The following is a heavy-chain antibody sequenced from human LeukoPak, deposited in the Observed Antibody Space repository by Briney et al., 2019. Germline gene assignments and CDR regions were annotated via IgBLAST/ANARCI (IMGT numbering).Heavy chain of an antibody. CDR1: GGSFSGYY. J-gene: IGHJ4*02. CDR3: ARHLRAAATGTFDS. V-gene: IGHV4-34*01. Sequence: PSETLSLTCAVYGGSFSGYYWSWIRQPPGKGLEWIGEINHSGSTNYNPSLKSRVTISVDTSKNQFSLKLSSVTAADTAVFYCARHLRAAATGTFDSWGQGTLVTVSS. CDR2: INHSGST. D-gene: IGHD6-13*01.